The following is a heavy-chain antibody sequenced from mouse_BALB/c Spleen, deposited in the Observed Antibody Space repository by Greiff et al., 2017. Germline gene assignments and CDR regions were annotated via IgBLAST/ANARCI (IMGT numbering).Heavy chain of an antibody. D-gene: IGHD1-1*01. V-gene: IGHV3-8*02. CDR1: GDSITSGY. Sequence: EVKLMESGPSLVKPSQTLSLTCSVTGDSITSGYWNWIRKFPGNKLEYMGYISYSGSTYYNPSLKSRISITRDTSKNQYYLQLNSVTTEDTATYYCARYGGSSSYAMDYWGQGTSVTVSS. CDR2: ISYSGST. CDR3: ARYGGSSSYAMDY. J-gene: IGHJ4*01.